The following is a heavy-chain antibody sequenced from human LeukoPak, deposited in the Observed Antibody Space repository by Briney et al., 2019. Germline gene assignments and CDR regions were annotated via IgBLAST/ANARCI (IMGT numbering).Heavy chain of an antibody. CDR2: IYYSGST. D-gene: IGHD6-13*01. V-gene: IGHV4-61*01. Sequence: PSETLSLTCTVSGGSISSSSYYWSWIRQPPGKGLEWIGYIYYSGSTNYNPSLKSRVTISVDTSKNQFSLKLSSVTAADTAVYYCASSPQLVRAYYFDYWGQGTLVTVSS. CDR1: GGSISSSSYY. CDR3: ASSPQLVRAYYFDY. J-gene: IGHJ4*02.